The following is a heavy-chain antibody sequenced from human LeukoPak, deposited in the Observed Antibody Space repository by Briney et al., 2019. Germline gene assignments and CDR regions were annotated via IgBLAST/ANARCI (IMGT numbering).Heavy chain of an antibody. J-gene: IGHJ6*02. Sequence: ASVNVSCTASGYTFTSYAMNWVRQAPGQGLEWMGWINTNTGNPTYAQGFTGRFVFSLDTSVSTAYLQISSLKAEDTAVYYCARVPRNRYDFWSGYSDPYYYYGMDVWGQGTTVTVSS. CDR3: ARVPRNRYDFWSGYSDPYYYYGMDV. V-gene: IGHV7-4-1*02. CDR2: INTNTGNP. CDR1: GYTFTSYA. D-gene: IGHD3-3*01.